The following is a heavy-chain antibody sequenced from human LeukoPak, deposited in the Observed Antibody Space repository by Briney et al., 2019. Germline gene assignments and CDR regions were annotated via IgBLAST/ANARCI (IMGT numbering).Heavy chain of an antibody. D-gene: IGHD3-10*01. CDR2: IDAGNGRT. V-gene: IGHV1-3*01. CDR1: QYTFTEYA. Sequence: ASVKVSCKASQYTFTEYAVHWVRQAPGQRLEWMGWIDAGNGRTKYSQSFQGRVTIIRDTSATTAYMELRSLRSDDTAVYYCASYGSGSYYNFDYWGQGTLVTVSS. J-gene: IGHJ4*02. CDR3: ASYGSGSYYNFDY.